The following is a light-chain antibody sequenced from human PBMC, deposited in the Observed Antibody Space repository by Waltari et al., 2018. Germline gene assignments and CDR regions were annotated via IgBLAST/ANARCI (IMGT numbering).Light chain of an antibody. J-gene: IGLJ3*02. V-gene: IGLV7-43*01. CDR1: PGQVISNYY. CDR3: VLYRGDAQWV. CDR2: DTN. Sequence: QTVVTQVPSLTVSPGGTVTLTSASTPGQVISNYYPIWFQQKPGQAPRALIYDTNKKQPWTPARFSGSLLGGKAALTLSGAQPEDEAEYYCVLYRGDAQWVFGGGTKLTVL.